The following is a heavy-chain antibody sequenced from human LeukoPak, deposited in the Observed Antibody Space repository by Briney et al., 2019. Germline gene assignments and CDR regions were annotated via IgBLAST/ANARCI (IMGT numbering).Heavy chain of an antibody. CDR2: IYYSGST. CDR3: ARVPSLEWLFAYFDY. V-gene: IGHV4-59*01. J-gene: IGHJ4*02. D-gene: IGHD3-3*01. CDR1: GGSISSYY. Sequence: PSETLSLTCTVSGGSISSYYWSWIRQPPGKGLEWIGYIYYSGSTSYNPSLKSRVTISVDTSKNQFSLKLSSVTAAVTAVYYCARVPSLEWLFAYFDYWGPGTLVTVSS.